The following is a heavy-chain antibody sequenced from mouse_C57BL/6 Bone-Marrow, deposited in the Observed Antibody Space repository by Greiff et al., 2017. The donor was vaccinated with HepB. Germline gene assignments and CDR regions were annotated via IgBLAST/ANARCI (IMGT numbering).Heavy chain of an antibody. CDR1: GFSLSTSGMG. V-gene: IGHV8-12*01. CDR3: ARSGDGYDGDYYAMDY. CDR2: IYWDDDK. D-gene: IGHD2-2*01. Sequence: QVTLKECGPGILQSSQTLSLTCSFSGFSLSTSGMGVSWIRQPSGKGLEWLAHIYWDDDKRYNPSLKSRLTISKDTSRNQVFLKITSVDTADTATYYCARSGDGYDGDYYAMDYWGQGTSVTVSS. J-gene: IGHJ4*01.